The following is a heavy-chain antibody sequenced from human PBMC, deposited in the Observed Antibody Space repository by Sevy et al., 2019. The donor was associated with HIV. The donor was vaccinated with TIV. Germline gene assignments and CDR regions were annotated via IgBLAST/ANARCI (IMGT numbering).Heavy chain of an antibody. J-gene: IGHJ3*01. CDR3: ARVDTTVVTSDAFDL. CDR1: GFTFSSYW. CDR2: IKQNGSEK. D-gene: IGHD4-17*01. V-gene: IGHV3-7*03. Sequence: GGSLRLSCAASGFTFSSYWMSWVRQAPGKGLEWVANIKQNGSEKYYVDSVKGRFTISRDNAKNSLYLQMNSLRAEDTAVYYCARVDTTVVTSDAFDLWGQGTMVTVSS.